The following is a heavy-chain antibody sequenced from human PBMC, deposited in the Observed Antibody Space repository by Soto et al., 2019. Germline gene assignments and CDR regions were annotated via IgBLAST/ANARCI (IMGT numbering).Heavy chain of an antibody. CDR3: ARESFSASPNFFDY. V-gene: IGHV3-48*03. CDR2: ISLSGSTI. J-gene: IGHJ4*02. CDR1: GFAFSNYE. D-gene: IGHD1-26*01. Sequence: HPGGSLRLSWAASGFAFSNYEMNGVRQAPGKGLEWVSYISLSGSTIYYADSVKGRFTISRDDAKDSLYLEMDSLRADDTAVYYCARESFSASPNFFDYWGQGTLVTVSS.